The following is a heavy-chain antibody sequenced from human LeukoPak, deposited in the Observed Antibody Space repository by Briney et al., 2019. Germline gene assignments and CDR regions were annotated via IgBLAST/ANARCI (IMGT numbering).Heavy chain of an antibody. CDR2: ISAYNGNT. V-gene: IGHV1-18*01. Sequence: GASVKVSCKASGGTFSSYAISWVRQAPGQGLEWMGWISAYNGNTNYAQKLQGRVTMTTDTSTSTAYMELRSLRSDDTAVYYCARDLEELGYCSGGSCYGGDYWGQGTLVTVSS. D-gene: IGHD2-15*01. CDR3: ARDLEELGYCSGGSCYGGDY. CDR1: GGTFSSYA. J-gene: IGHJ4*02.